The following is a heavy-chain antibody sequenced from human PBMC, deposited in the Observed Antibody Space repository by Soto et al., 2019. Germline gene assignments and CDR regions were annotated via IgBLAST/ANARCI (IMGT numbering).Heavy chain of an antibody. D-gene: IGHD1-26*01. CDR1: GFTFSSYD. CDR3: ARNRASGSYYALDY. CDR2: IGTAGDT. V-gene: IGHV3-13*01. J-gene: IGHJ4*02. Sequence: PGGSLRLSCAASGFTFSSYDMHWVRQATGKGLEWVSAIGTAGDTYYPGSVKGRFTISRENAKNSLYLQMNSLRAEDTAVYYCARNRASGSYYALDYWGQGTLVTVSS.